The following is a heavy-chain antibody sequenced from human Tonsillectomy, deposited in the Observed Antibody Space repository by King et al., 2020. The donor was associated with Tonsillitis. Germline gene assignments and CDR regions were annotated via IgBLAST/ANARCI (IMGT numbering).Heavy chain of an antibody. D-gene: IGHD2-21*01. V-gene: IGHV1-69*06. CDR2: IIPIFDKT. Sequence: VQLVESGAAVKRPGSSVQVSCKASGVTFSSLTISWVRQAPGQGLEWMGAIIPIFDKTKYAQRFQGRVTITADRSTSTVYMKLSSLTSDDAAVYYCAGDCAQPQTCALDIWGQGTVVAVSS. CDR3: AGDCAQPQTCALDI. CDR1: GVTFSSLT. J-gene: IGHJ3*02.